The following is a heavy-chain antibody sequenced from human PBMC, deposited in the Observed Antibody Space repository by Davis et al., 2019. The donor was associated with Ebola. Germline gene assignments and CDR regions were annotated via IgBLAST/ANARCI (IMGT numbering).Heavy chain of an antibody. J-gene: IGHJ4*02. CDR1: GGTFSSYA. Sequence: SVKVSCKASGGTFSSYAISWVRQAPGQGLEWMGGIIPIFGTANYAQKFQGRVTITADESTRTAYMELNGLRSEDTAAYYCAHLGPQRYCSGGGCHGYLDYWGQGTLVTVSS. D-gene: IGHD2-15*01. CDR2: IIPIFGTA. CDR3: AHLGPQRYCSGGGCHGYLDY. V-gene: IGHV1-69*13.